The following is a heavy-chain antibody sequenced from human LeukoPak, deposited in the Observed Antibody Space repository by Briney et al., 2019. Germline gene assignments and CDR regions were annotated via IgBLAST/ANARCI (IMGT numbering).Heavy chain of an antibody. V-gene: IGHV3-30*02. CDR1: GFTFSSYG. CDR3: AKDKGSGWYYDAFDI. D-gene: IGHD6-13*01. Sequence: GGSLRLSCAASGFTFSSYGMHWVRQAPGKGLEWVAFIRYDGSSKYYADSVTGRFTISRDNSKNTLYLQMNSLRAEDTAVYYCAKDKGSGWYYDAFDIWGQGTTVTASS. CDR2: IRYDGSSK. J-gene: IGHJ3*02.